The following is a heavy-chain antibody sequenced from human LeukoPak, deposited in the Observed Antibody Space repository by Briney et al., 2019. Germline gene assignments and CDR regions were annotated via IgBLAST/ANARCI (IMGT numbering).Heavy chain of an antibody. D-gene: IGHD3-9*01. CDR2: IWYDGSNK. Sequence: GGSLRLSCAASGFTFSSYGMHWVRQAPGXXLEWVAVIWYDGSNKYYADSVNGRVTISRDNYKNTLYLQMNRLRAEDPAVYYCARDSPSYFAFDYWGQGPLVTVSS. V-gene: IGHV3-33*01. J-gene: IGHJ4*02. CDR1: GFTFSSYG. CDR3: ARDSPSYFAFDY.